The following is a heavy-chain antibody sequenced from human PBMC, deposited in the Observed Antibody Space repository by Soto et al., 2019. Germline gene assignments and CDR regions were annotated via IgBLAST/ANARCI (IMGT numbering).Heavy chain of an antibody. CDR3: AATMATIFY. CDR2: FDPEDGET. J-gene: IGHJ4*02. Sequence: ASVKVSCKTSGYTFTGYSMHWGRQAPGKGLEWMGGFDPEDGETIYAQKFQGRVTMTEDTSTDTAYMELSSLRSEDTAVYYCAATMATIFYWGQGTLVTVSS. V-gene: IGHV1-24*01. D-gene: IGHD5-12*01. CDR1: GYTFTGYS.